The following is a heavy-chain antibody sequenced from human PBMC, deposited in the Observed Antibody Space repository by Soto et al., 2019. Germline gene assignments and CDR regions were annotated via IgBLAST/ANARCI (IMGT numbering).Heavy chain of an antibody. CDR1: GFTFSSYS. CDR3: AAEATILNWFDP. D-gene: IGHD5-12*01. J-gene: IGHJ5*02. V-gene: IGHV3-48*01. Sequence: GGSLRLSCAASGFTFSSYSMNWVRQAPGKGLEWVSYISSSSSTIYYADSVKGRFTISRDNAKNSLYLQMNSLRAEDTAVYYCAAEATILNWFDPWGQGTLVTVS. CDR2: ISSSSSTI.